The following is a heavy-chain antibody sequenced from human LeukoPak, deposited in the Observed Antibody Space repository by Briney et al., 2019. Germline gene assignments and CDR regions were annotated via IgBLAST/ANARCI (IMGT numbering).Heavy chain of an antibody. CDR2: IYYSGST. D-gene: IGHD6-19*01. J-gene: IGHJ4*02. CDR3: ARAERQWPGKFDY. V-gene: IGHV4-59*01. Sequence: KPSETLSLTCTVSGGSISSYYWSWIRQPPGKGLEWIGYIYYSGSTNYNPSLKSRVTISVDTSKNQFSLKLSSVTAADTAVYYCARAERQWPGKFDYWGQGTLVTVSS. CDR1: GGSISSYY.